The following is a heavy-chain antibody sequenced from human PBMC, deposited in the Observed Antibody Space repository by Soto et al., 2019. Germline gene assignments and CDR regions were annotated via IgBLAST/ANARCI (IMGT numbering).Heavy chain of an antibody. V-gene: IGHV4-30-2*01. J-gene: IGHJ4*02. Sequence: SETLSLTCAVSGGSISSGGYSWIWIRQPPGKGLEWIGYIYHSGSTYYSPSLKSRVTISVDRSKNQFSLKLSSVTAADTAVYYCARQSPGLRTFDYWGQGTLVTVSS. CDR1: GGSISSGGYS. CDR3: ARQSPGLRTFDY. D-gene: IGHD2-15*01. CDR2: IYHSGST.